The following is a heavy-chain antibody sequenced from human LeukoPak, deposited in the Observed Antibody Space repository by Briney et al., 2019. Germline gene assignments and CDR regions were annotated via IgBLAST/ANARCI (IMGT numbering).Heavy chain of an antibody. CDR3: TRTVLDCKNGVCYDY. V-gene: IGHV1-18*01. CDR2: ISPYNGNT. Sequence: GASVKVSCKTSGYTFTNYGISWVRQAPGQGLEWMGWISPYNGNTIYAQKLQGRVTVTTDTSTSTAYMELRSLRSDDTAVYYCTRTVLDCKNGVCYDYRGQGTLVTVSS. CDR1: GYTFTNYG. J-gene: IGHJ4*02. D-gene: IGHD2-8*01.